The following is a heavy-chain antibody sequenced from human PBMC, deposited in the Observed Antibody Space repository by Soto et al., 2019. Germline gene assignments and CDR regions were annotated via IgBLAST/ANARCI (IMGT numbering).Heavy chain of an antibody. J-gene: IGHJ6*02. CDR1: GDSVSSNSAA. Sequence: PSQTLSLTCAISGDSVSSNSAAWNWIRQSPSRGLEWLGRTYYRSKWYNDYAVSVKSRITINPDTSKNQFSLQLNSVTPEDTAVYYCARVSNYDILTGQLSRANYGMDVWGQGTTVTVSS. CDR3: ARVSNYDILTGQLSRANYGMDV. V-gene: IGHV6-1*01. CDR2: TYYRSKWYN. D-gene: IGHD3-9*01.